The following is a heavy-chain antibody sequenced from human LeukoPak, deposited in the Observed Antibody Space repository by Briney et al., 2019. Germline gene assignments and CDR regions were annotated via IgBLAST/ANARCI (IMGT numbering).Heavy chain of an antibody. CDR3: SRSLDY. J-gene: IGHJ4*02. CDR2: INQDGTER. V-gene: IGHV3-7*01. Sequence: PGGSLRLSCAASGFPLSDYWMDWVRQAPGKGMEWVANINQDGTERYYVDSVKGRFTISRDNAKNSLYLQMNSLRAEDTAVYYCSRSLDYWGQGALVTASS. CDR1: GFPLSDYW.